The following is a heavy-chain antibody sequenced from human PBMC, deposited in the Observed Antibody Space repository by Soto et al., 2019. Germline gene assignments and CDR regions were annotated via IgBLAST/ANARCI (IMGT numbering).Heavy chain of an antibody. Sequence: PGGSLRLSCAASGFTFRRDGMSWVRQAPGKGLEWVSLVTDNGRSTYYADSVKGRFTISRDNTKNTLFLQMNSLRAEDTAVYYCAKERATTTAFDYWGQGALVTVSS. J-gene: IGHJ4*02. CDR3: AKERATTTAFDY. CDR1: GFTFRRDG. D-gene: IGHD4-17*01. CDR2: VTDNGRST. V-gene: IGHV3-23*01.